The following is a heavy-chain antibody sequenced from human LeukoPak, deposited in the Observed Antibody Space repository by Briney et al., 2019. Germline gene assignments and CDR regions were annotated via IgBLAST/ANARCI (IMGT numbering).Heavy chain of an antibody. CDR2: INWNGGST. CDR1: GFTLDDYG. J-gene: IGHJ4*02. D-gene: IGHD3-10*01. Sequence: GGSLRLSCAASGFTLDDYGMSWVRQAPGKGLEWVSGINWNGGSTGYADSVKGRFTISRDNAKNALYLQMNSLRAEDTAVYYCAKDLHYGSADYWGQGTLVTVSS. V-gene: IGHV3-20*04. CDR3: AKDLHYGSADY.